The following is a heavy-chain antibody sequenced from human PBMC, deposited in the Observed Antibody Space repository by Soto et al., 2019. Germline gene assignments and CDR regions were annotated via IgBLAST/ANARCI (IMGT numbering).Heavy chain of an antibody. V-gene: IGHV3-30*18. J-gene: IGHJ4*02. CDR2: ISSDGSNK. CDR3: AKDRPITTTPGTLVY. CDR1: GFTFNSYG. Sequence: QVQLVESGGGVVQPGRSLRLSCAASGFTFNSYGMHWVRQAPGKGLEWVALISSDGSNKSYLDSVKGRFTISRDNSKKTLYLEMNSLRDEDTAMYYCAKDRPITTTPGTLVYWGQGTLVTVSS. D-gene: IGHD6-13*01.